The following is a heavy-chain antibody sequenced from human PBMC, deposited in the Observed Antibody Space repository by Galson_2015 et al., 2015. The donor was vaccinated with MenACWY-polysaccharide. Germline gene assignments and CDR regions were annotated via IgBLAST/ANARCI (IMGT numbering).Heavy chain of an antibody. CDR2: ITGSGGNI. CDR1: GITFSSSA. Sequence: SLRLSCAASGITFSSSAMHWVRQAPGKGMEWVSGITGSGGNIYYSDSVKGRFTISRDNSKNMLYLQMNSLRAEDTAIYYCARDIMDVWGKGTTVTVSS. CDR3: ARDIMDV. V-gene: IGHV3-23*01. J-gene: IGHJ6*01.